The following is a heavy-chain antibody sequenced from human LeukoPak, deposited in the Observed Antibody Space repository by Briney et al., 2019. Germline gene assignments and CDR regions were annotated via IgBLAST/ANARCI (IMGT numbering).Heavy chain of an antibody. CDR3: AKDATEYGDSHFDC. CDR2: IWNDGSHE. J-gene: IGHJ4*02. Sequence: GGSLRLSCAGSGFAFGTYAITWVRQAPGKGLEWVAVIWNDGSHEYYADSEKGRFTISRDNSRNTVYLQMNSLRAEDTAVYYCAKDATEYGDSHFDCWGQGSLVTVSS. V-gene: IGHV3-33*06. CDR1: GFAFGTYA. D-gene: IGHD4-17*01.